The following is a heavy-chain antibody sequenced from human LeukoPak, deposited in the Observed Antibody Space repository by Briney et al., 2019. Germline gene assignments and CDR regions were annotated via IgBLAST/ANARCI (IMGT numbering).Heavy chain of an antibody. Sequence: PSETLSLTCTVSGGSISSSSYCWAWIRQPPGKGLEWVGSIYYSGTTYYNPSLKGRVKMCVDACKKEISLRVSSVTAGDTAVYYCARQVFQSVVIPAHCDYWGRGHVVIVSS. CDR3: ARQVFQSVVIPAHCDY. CDR1: GGSISSSSYC. D-gene: IGHD4-23*01. J-gene: IGHJ4*02. V-gene: IGHV4-39*01. CDR2: IYYSGTT.